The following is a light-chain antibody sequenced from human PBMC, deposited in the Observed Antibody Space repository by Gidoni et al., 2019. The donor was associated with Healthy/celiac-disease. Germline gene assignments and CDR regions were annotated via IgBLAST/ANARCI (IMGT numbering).Light chain of an antibody. V-gene: IGLV3-21*04. CDR2: YDS. CDR3: QVWDSSSDHRV. J-gene: IGLJ3*02. CDR1: NIGSKS. Sequence: SYVLTQPPSVSVAPGKTARLTCGGNNIGSKSVHWYQQKPGQAPVLVIYYDSDRPSGIPERFSGSNSGNTATLTISRVEAGDEADYYCQVWDSSSDHRVFGGGTKLTGL.